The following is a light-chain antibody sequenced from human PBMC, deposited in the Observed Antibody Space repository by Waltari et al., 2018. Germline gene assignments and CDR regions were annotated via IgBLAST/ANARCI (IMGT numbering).Light chain of an antibody. J-gene: IGLJ1*01. Sequence: QSALTQPASVSGSPGQSLTISCSEPDRAVGHSDFFPWYQQPPGKAPHLIIYEVSNRPSGISNRFSASKSGNTASLTISGLQAEDEADYYCSSYTTSSAPGVFGTGTRVTVL. CDR1: DRAVGHSDF. CDR2: EVS. CDR3: SSYTTSSAPGV. V-gene: IGLV2-14*01.